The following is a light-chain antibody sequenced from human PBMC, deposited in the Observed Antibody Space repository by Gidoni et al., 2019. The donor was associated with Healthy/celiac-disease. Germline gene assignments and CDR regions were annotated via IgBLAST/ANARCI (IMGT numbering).Light chain of an antibody. CDR1: SSDVGGYNY. J-gene: IGLJ1*01. Sequence: QSALTQPRSVSGSPGQSVTISCTRTSSDVGGYNYVSWYQHPGKAPKLMIYDVTKRPSGVPDRFSGSKSGNTASLTISGLQAEDEADYYCCSYAGRYTYVFGTGTTVTVL. CDR3: CSYAGRYTYV. CDR2: DVT. V-gene: IGLV2-11*01.